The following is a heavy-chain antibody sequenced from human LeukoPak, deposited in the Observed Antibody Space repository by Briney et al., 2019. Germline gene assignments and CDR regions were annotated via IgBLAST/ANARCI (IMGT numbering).Heavy chain of an antibody. CDR1: GFTFSSYA. CDR3: ARAPGRRNNYYYYYYMDV. Sequence: GGSLRLSCAASGFTFSSYAMHWVRQAPGKGLEWVSYISSSGSSIYYADSVKGRFTISRDNAKNSLYLQMNSLRAEDTAVYYCARAPGRRNNYYYYYYMDVWGKGTTVTVSS. D-gene: IGHD1-14*01. J-gene: IGHJ6*03. CDR2: ISSSGSSI. V-gene: IGHV3-21*05.